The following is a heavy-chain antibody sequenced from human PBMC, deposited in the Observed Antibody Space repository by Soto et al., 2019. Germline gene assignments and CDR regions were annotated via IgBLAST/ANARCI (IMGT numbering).Heavy chain of an antibody. CDR1: GGYVHSYY. V-gene: IGHV4-59*02. CDR2: TYYTGST. J-gene: IGHJ4*02. Sequence: SETLSLTCSVSGGYVHSYYWSWLRQSPGRGLEWIAYTYYTGSTKYNPSLKSRATISLDTSKNEVYLKMTSVTAADTAVYYCARARVRGVSPDYDFWGQGTQVTVSS. D-gene: IGHD2-8*01. CDR3: ARARVRGVSPDYDF.